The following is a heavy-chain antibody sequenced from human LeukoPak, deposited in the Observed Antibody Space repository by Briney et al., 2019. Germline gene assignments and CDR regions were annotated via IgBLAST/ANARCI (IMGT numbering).Heavy chain of an antibody. D-gene: IGHD5-18*01. CDR3: AREDTAMVTFSYHYYYGMDV. CDR1: GFSFSSYA. Sequence: GRSLRLSCAASGFSFSSYAMHWVRQAPGQGLEWVAVISYDGSNKYYADSVKGRFTISRDNSKNTLYLKMNSLRAEDTAVYYCAREDTAMVTFSYHYYYGMDVWGQGTTVTVSS. V-gene: IGHV3-30-3*01. J-gene: IGHJ6*02. CDR2: ISYDGSNK.